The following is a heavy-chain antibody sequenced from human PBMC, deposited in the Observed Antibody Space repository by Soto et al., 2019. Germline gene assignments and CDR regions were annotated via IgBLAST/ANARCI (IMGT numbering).Heavy chain of an antibody. CDR3: AKDPGYSSGWYDYYYYGMDV. V-gene: IGHV3-23*01. J-gene: IGHJ6*02. D-gene: IGHD6-19*01. CDR1: GFTFSSYA. CDR2: ISGSGGST. Sequence: GGSLRLSCAASGFTFSSYAMSWVRQAPGKGLEWVSAISGSGGSTYYADSVKGRFTISRDNSKNTLYLQMNSLRAEDTAVYYCAKDPGYSSGWYDYYYYGMDVWGQGTTVTVSS.